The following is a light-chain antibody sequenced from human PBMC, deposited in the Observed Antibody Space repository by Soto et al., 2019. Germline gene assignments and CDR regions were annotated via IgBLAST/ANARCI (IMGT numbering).Light chain of an antibody. Sequence: DIQMTQSPSSLSASVGDRVTVTCQASQDITNYLNWYQQKLGKAPKLLIYDACNLETGVPSRFSGSGSGTDFTFTITSLQPEDIAIYYCQQYDNLPFTFGPGTKVDIK. V-gene: IGKV1-33*01. CDR1: QDITNY. CDR3: QQYDNLPFT. CDR2: DAC. J-gene: IGKJ3*01.